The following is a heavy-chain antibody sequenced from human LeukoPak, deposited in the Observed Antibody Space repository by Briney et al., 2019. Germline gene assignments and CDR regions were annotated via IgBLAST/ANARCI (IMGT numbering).Heavy chain of an antibody. CDR3: AKSDGQTGFYYYYYYMDV. Sequence: SVKVSCKASGGTFSSYAISWVRQAPGQGLEWMGGIIPIFGTANYAQKFQGRVTITADKSTSTAYMELSSLRSEDTAVYYCAKSDGQTGFYYYYYYMDVWGKGTTVTVSS. CDR2: IIPIFGTA. D-gene: IGHD3-10*01. V-gene: IGHV1-69*06. CDR1: GGTFSSYA. J-gene: IGHJ6*03.